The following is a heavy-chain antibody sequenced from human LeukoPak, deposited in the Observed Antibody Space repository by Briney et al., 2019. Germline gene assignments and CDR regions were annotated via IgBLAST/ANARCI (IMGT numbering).Heavy chain of an antibody. V-gene: IGHV1-8*01. Sequence: ASVKVSCKASGYTFTSYDINWVGQATGQGLEWMGWMHPSNGDTGYAQKFQGRVTMTRNTSTTTACMKLSSLRSDDTAVYYCARRVRGVVIFSRAQGSFDLWGQGTLVTVSS. J-gene: IGHJ3*01. CDR3: ARRVRGVVIFSRAQGSFDL. CDR1: GYTFTSYD. CDR2: MHPSNGDT. D-gene: IGHD3-10*01.